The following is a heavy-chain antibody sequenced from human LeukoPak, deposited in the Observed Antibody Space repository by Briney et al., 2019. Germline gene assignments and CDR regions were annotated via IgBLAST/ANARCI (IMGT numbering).Heavy chain of an antibody. V-gene: IGHV4-59*01. CDR3: AREGYPSLIDY. CDR2: IYYSGST. D-gene: IGHD6-13*01. J-gene: IGHJ4*02. Sequence: NPSETLSLTCTVSGGSISSYYWSWIRQPPGKGLEWIGYIYYSGSTNYNPSLKSRVTISVDTSKNQFSLKLSSVTAADTAVYYCAREGYPSLIDYWGQGTLVTVSS. CDR1: GGSISSYY.